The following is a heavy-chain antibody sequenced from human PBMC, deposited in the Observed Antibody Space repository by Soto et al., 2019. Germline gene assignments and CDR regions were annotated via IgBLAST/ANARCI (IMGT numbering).Heavy chain of an antibody. D-gene: IGHD3-22*01. V-gene: IGHV3-33*01. CDR3: ARDHDRDYYDSSGYYYYYGMDV. CDR1: GFTFSSYG. CDR2: IWYDGSNK. J-gene: IGHJ6*02. Sequence: GGSLRLSCAASGFTFSSYGMHWVRQAPGKGPEWVAVIWYDGSNKYYADSVKGRFTISRDNSRNTLYLQMNSLRAEDTAVYYCARDHDRDYYDSSGYYYYYGMDVWGQGTTVTVSS.